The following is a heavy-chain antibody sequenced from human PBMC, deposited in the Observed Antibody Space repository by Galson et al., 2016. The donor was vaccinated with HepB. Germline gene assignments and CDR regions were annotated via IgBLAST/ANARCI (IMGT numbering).Heavy chain of an antibody. Sequence: SVKVSCKASGGTFSSYAISWVRQAPGQGLEWMGGIIPIFATTQYAQKFQARVTFTADASTSTAYMELSSLRSDDTAVYYCARDRLPAAGRGDYNWFDPWGQGTLVTVSS. V-gene: IGHV1-69*13. CDR2: IIPIFATT. J-gene: IGHJ5*02. CDR1: GGTFSSYA. D-gene: IGHD6-13*01. CDR3: ARDRLPAAGRGDYNWFDP.